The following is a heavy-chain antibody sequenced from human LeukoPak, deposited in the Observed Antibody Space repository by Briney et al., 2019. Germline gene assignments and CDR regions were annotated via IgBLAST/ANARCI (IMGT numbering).Heavy chain of an antibody. J-gene: IGHJ4*02. D-gene: IGHD3-9*01. V-gene: IGHV3-7*03. CDR2: IKEDGSEE. CDR3: AKSSIYFDWLFSY. Sequence: GGSLRLSCAASGFTFSSYWMSWVRQAPGKGLECVANIKEDGSEEYYVDSVKGRFSISRDNAKNSLYLQMNSLRAEDTAVYYCAKSSIYFDWLFSYWGQGTLVTVSS. CDR1: GFTFSSYW.